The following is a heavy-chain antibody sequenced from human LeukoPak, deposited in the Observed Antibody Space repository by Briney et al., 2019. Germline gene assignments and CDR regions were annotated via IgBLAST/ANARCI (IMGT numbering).Heavy chain of an antibody. D-gene: IGHD1-26*01. CDR3: ARVSGGTYPDY. CDR2: IYYSGST. CDR1: GGSFSSYY. V-gene: IGHV4-59*01. Sequence: ASETLSLTCAVYGGSFSSYYWSWIRQPPGKGLEWIGYIYYSGSTNYNPSLKSRVTISVDTSKNQFSLKLSSVTAADTAVYYCARVSGGTYPDYWGQGTLVTVSP. J-gene: IGHJ4*02.